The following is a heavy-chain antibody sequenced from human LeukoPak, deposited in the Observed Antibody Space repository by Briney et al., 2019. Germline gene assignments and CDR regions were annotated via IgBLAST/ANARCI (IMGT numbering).Heavy chain of an antibody. J-gene: IGHJ4*02. Sequence: GGSLRLSCAASGFTFSSYAMSWVRQAPGKGLEWVSAISGSGGSTYYADSVKGRFTISRDNSKNTLYLQMNSLRAEDTAVYYCALLPRHYDSSGPWDYWGQGTLVTVSS. CDR1: GFTFSSYA. D-gene: IGHD3-22*01. CDR2: ISGSGGST. V-gene: IGHV3-23*01. CDR3: ALLPRHYDSSGPWDY.